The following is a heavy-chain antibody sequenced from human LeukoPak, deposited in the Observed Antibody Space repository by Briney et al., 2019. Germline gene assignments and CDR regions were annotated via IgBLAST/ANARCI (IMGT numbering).Heavy chain of an antibody. CDR3: AKVHTFRELFRGVVPAFDI. Sequence: ASVKVSCKASGYSFTSYYMHWVRQAPGQGLEWMGFINPSGSSAAYAQKFQGRLTMTRDMFTSTDYMELTSLTSDDTAVYYCAKVHTFRELFRGVVPAFDIWGQGTMVTVSS. CDR1: GYSFTSYY. CDR2: INPSGSSA. D-gene: IGHD3-10*01. J-gene: IGHJ3*02. V-gene: IGHV1-46*01.